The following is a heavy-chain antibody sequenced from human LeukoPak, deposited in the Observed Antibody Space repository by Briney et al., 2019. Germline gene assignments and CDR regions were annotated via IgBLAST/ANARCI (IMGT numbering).Heavy chain of an antibody. Sequence: SGTLSLTCTVSGGSISSYYWSWIRQPPGKGLEWIGYIYYSGSTNYNPSLKSRVTISVDTSKNQFSLKLSSVTAADTAVYYCARVSHYYGSGNFDYWGQGTLVTVSS. V-gene: IGHV4-59*01. CDR3: ARVSHYYGSGNFDY. CDR2: IYYSGST. J-gene: IGHJ4*02. D-gene: IGHD3-10*01. CDR1: GGSISSYY.